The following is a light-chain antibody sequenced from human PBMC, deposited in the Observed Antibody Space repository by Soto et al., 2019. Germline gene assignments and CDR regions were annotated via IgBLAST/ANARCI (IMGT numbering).Light chain of an antibody. J-gene: IGKJ4*01. CDR1: QTISTW. V-gene: IGKV1-5*03. CDR3: QQYNDLST. CDR2: KAS. Sequence: DIQVTQSPPTLSASVGDRVTITCRASQTISTWMAWYQQKPGKAPNLLIYKASTLESGVPSRFSGSGSGTEFTLAISSLQPEDFATYYCQQYNDLSTFGGGTKVDIK.